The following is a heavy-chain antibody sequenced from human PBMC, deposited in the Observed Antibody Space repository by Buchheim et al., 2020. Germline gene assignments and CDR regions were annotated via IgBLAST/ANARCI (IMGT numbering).Heavy chain of an antibody. CDR2: ISGSGGST. V-gene: IGHV3-23*01. CDR1: GFTFSSYA. J-gene: IGHJ4*02. D-gene: IGHD3-22*01. CDR3: AKDVETWAYYDSSGYPINFDY. Sequence: EVQLLESGGGLVQPGGSLRLSCAASGFTFSSYAMSWVRQAPGKGLEWVSAISGSGGSTYYADSVKGRFTISRDNSRNTLYLQMNSLRAEDTAVYYCAKDVETWAYYDSSGYPINFDYWGQGTL.